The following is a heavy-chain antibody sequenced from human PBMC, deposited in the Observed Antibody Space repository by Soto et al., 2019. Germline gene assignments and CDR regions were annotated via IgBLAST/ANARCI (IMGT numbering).Heavy chain of an antibody. CDR1: GFTFSGSA. CDR3: LGHGNRGWYGGY. D-gene: IGHD6-19*01. V-gene: IGHV3-73*02. CDR2: IRSKANSYAT. Sequence: EVQLVESGGGLVQPGGSLKLSCAASGFTFSGSAMHWVRQASGKGLEWVGRIRSKANSYATAYAASVKGRFTISRDDSKNTAYLQMNSLKTEDTAVYYCLGHGNRGWYGGYWGQGPLVTVSS. J-gene: IGHJ4*02.